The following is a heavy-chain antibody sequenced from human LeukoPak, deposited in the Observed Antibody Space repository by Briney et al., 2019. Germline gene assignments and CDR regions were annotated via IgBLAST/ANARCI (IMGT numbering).Heavy chain of an antibody. CDR2: IYYSVST. CDR3: ARQKGGVAGLKYYFDY. V-gene: IGHV4-39*01. J-gene: IGHJ4*02. CDR1: GGSISSSTYY. Sequence: PSETLSLTCTVSGGSISSSTYYWGWIRQPPGKGLKWIGSIYYSVSTYSNPSLKSRVTISVDTSKNQFSLKLTSVTAADTAVYSCARQKGGVAGLKYYFDYWGQGTLVTVSS. D-gene: IGHD6-19*01.